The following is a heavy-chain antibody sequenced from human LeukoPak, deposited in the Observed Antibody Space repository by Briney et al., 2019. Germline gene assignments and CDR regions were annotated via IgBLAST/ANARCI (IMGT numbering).Heavy chain of an antibody. V-gene: IGHV3-23*01. CDR1: GFTFSSYA. D-gene: IGHD3-10*01. Sequence: GGSLRLSCAASGFTFSSYAMSWVRQAPGKGLEWVSAISGSGGSTYYADSVKGRFTISRDNSKNTLYLQMNSLRAEDTAVYYCAKVPNYYGSGSYYNLGMDVWGQGTTVTVSS. CDR2: ISGSGGST. CDR3: AKVPNYYGSGSYYNLGMDV. J-gene: IGHJ6*02.